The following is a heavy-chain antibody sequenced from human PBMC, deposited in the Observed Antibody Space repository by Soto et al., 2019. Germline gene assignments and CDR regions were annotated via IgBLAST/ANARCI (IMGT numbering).Heavy chain of an antibody. Sequence: GGSLRLSCAASGFTFNGYGMIWVRQAPGKGLDWVSYISGHGGGTYYEDPVKGKLTISRHNSKHTLYLKMTRMRAGDTAVYYCATMPQATRRSILQPENWGQGTLVTVSS. CDR3: ATMPQATRRSILQPEN. CDR2: ISGHGGGT. J-gene: IGHJ4*02. V-gene: IGHV3-23*01. D-gene: IGHD2-2*02. CDR1: GFTFNGYG.